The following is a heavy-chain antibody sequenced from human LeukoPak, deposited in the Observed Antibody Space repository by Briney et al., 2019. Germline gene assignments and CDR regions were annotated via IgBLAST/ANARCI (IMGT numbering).Heavy chain of an antibody. J-gene: IGHJ4*02. CDR3: ARVGRSSWYFFDY. Sequence: PSETLSLTCTVSGGSISNDYWSWIRQPPGKGLEWIGYISDSGNTNYNPSLKSRVTISVDTSKNQFSLKLSSVTAADTAVYYCARVGRSSWYFFDYWGQGTLVTVSS. CDR1: GGSISNDY. CDR2: ISDSGNT. V-gene: IGHV4-59*01. D-gene: IGHD6-13*01.